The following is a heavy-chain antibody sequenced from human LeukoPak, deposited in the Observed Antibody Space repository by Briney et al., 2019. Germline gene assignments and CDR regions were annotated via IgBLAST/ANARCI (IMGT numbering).Heavy chain of an antibody. J-gene: IGHJ4*02. CDR3: ARFSFGEFNFDY. Sequence: ASVKVSCKASGYTFTDYYMHWVRQAPGQGLEWMGWINPNSGGTNYAQKFQGRVTMTRDTSISTAYMELSRLRSDDTAVYYCARFSFGEFNFDYWGQGTLVTVSS. V-gene: IGHV1-2*02. D-gene: IGHD3-10*01. CDR2: INPNSGGT. CDR1: GYTFTDYY.